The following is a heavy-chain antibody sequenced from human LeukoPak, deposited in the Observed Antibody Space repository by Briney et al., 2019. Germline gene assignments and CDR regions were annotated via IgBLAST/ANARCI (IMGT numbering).Heavy chain of an antibody. CDR2: IYYSGST. CDR1: GGSISSGGYY. CDR3: ARVRYSYGYSRSIGNWFDP. Sequence: SQTLSLTCTVSGGSISSGGYYWSWIRQHPGKGLEWTGYIYYSGSTYYNPSLKSRVTISVDTSKNQFSLKLSSVTAADTAVYYCARVRYSYGYSRSIGNWFDPWGQGTLVTVSS. V-gene: IGHV4-31*03. J-gene: IGHJ5*02. D-gene: IGHD5-18*01.